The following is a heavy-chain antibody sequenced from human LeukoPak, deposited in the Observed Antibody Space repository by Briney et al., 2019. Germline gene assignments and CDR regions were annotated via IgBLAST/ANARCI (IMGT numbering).Heavy chain of an antibody. Sequence: PSETLSLTCTVSGYSISSGYYWGWIRQPPVKGLEWIGNIYHSGSTYYNPSLKSRVTISVDTSKNQFSLKLSSATAADTAVYYCAREMTGSWGQGTLVTVSS. CDR3: AREMTGS. J-gene: IGHJ4*02. CDR2: IYHSGST. CDR1: GYSISSGYY. V-gene: IGHV4-38-2*02.